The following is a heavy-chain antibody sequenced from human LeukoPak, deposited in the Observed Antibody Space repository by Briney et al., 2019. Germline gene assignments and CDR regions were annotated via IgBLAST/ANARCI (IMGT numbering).Heavy chain of an antibody. V-gene: IGHV3-30*18. CDR1: GFTFSSYG. D-gene: IGHD5-12*01. CDR2: ISYDGRNK. Sequence: GGSLRLSCAASGFTFSSYGMHWVRQAPGKGLEWVAVISYDGRNKYYADSVKGRFTISRDNSKNTLYLQMNSLRAEDTAVYYCAKDLTAHNRGYRGYGGDYWGQGTLVTVSS. CDR3: AKDLTAHNRGYRGYGGDY. J-gene: IGHJ4*02.